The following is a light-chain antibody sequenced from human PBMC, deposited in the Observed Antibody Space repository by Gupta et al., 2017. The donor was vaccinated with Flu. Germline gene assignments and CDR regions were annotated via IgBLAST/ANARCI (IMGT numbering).Light chain of an antibody. CDR1: QSILYNDNNKNN. Sequence: GERATNKSKSSQSILYNDNNKNNRRWYKQKPGQPPKLLIYWASTRAYGVPDRFSGSESGTDFTLTISSLQADDVAVDCWHQGYSNYYTFGGGTRVEIK. CDR2: WAS. J-gene: IGKJ4*01. CDR3: HQGYSNYYT. V-gene: IGKV4-1*01.